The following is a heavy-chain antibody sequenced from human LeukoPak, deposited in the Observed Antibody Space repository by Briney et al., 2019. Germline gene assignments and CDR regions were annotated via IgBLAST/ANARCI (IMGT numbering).Heavy chain of an antibody. D-gene: IGHD3-10*01. CDR2: ITSDGSSI. CDR1: GFTFSSYW. J-gene: IGHJ4*02. V-gene: IGHV3-74*01. CDR3: ARVYYYGSGSPFDY. Sequence: GGSLRLSCAASGFTFSSYWMHWVRQAPGKGLVWVSRITSDGSSIIYADSVKGRFTISRDNAKNTLYLQMNSLRAEDTAVYYCARVYYYGSGSPFDYWGQGTLVTVSS.